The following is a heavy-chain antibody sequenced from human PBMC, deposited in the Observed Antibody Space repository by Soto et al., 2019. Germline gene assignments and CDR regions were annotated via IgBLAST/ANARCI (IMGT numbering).Heavy chain of an antibody. CDR3: ARDDRRGGCYSSFDY. D-gene: IGHD2-15*01. Sequence: PSQTLSLTCDVSGDSVSGNSATWNWIRQSPSRGLEWLGRTYYRSRWYYDYAVSVKSRIIINPDTSKNQFSLQLNSVTPEDTAVYYCARDDRRGGCYSSFDYWGQGTQVTVSS. CDR1: GDSVSGNSAT. V-gene: IGHV6-1*01. CDR2: TYYRSRWYY. J-gene: IGHJ4*02.